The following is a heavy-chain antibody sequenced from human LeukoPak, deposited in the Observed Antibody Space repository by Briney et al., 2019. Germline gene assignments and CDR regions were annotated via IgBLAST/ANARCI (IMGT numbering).Heavy chain of an antibody. V-gene: IGHV3-7*03. CDR2: IKQDGSEK. Sequence: GSLRLSCAASGLTFSNYWMDWVRQAPGKGLEWVANIKQDGSEKYYVDSVKGRFTISRDNAKNSLYLQMNSLRAEDTAVYYCARRYFDYWGQGTLVTVSS. CDR3: ARRYFDY. J-gene: IGHJ4*02. CDR1: GLTFSNYW.